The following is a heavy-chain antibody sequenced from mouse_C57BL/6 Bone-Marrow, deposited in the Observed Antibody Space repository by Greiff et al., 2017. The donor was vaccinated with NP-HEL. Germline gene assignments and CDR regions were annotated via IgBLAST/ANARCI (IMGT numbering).Heavy chain of an antibody. Sequence: QVQLQQPGAELVMPGASVKLSCKASGYTFTSYWMHWVKQRPGQGLEWIGELDPSDSYTNYNQKFKGKSTLTVDKSSSTAYMQLSSLTSEDSAVYYCARGDSNPVDFDYWGQGTTLTVSS. D-gene: IGHD2-5*01. V-gene: IGHV1-69*01. CDR2: LDPSDSYT. J-gene: IGHJ2*01. CDR1: GYTFTSYW. CDR3: ARGDSNPVDFDY.